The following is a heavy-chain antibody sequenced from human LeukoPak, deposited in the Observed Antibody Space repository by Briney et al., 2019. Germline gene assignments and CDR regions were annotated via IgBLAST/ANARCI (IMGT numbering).Heavy chain of an antibody. CDR1: GGTFSSYA. CDR2: ISAYNGNT. J-gene: IGHJ4*02. CDR3: ARDSPRRIGWLRSDIDVAPYYFDY. D-gene: IGHD5-12*01. V-gene: IGHV1-18*01. Sequence: ASVKVSCKASGGTFSSYAISWVRQAPGQGLEWMGWISAYNGNTNYAQKLQGRVTMTTDTSTSTAYMELRSLRSDDTAVYYCARDSPRRIGWLRSDIDVAPYYFDYWGQGTLVTVSS.